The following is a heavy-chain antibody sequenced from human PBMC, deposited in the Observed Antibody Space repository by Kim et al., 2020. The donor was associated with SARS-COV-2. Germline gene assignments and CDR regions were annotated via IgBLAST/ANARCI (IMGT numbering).Heavy chain of an antibody. CDR3: TREGGSTGSTNNRWYYMDV. Sequence: GGSLRLSCSASGFIFGDYGMSWVRQAPGKGLEWVSFIRSNTYGGTTEYDASVKGRFTISRDDSKSIAYLQMNSLKTEDTAVYYCTREGGSTGSTNNRWYYMDVWGKGTPVTVSS. J-gene: IGHJ6*03. CDR2: IRSNTYGGTT. D-gene: IGHD2-2*01. CDR1: GFIFGDYG. V-gene: IGHV3-49*04.